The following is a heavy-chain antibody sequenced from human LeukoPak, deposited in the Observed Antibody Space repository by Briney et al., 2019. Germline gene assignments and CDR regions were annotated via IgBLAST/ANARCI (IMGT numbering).Heavy chain of an antibody. D-gene: IGHD6-13*01. V-gene: IGHV1-69*01. CDR3: ASTEQQLAPSWSNYYYYMDV. CDR2: IIPIFGTA. CDR1: GGTFSSYA. Sequence: SVKVSCKASGGTFSSYAISWVRQAPGQGLGWMGGIIPIFGTANYAQKFQGRVTITADESTSTAYMELSSLRSEDTAVYYCASTEQQLAPSWSNYYYYMDVWGKGTTVTVSS. J-gene: IGHJ6*03.